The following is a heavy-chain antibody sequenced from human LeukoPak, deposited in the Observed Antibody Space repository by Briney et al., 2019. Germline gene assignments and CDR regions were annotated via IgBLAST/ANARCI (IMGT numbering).Heavy chain of an antibody. V-gene: IGHV3-21*01. CDR2: ISSSSSYI. D-gene: IGHD3-10*01. Sequence: GGSLSLSCAASGFTFSSYSMNWVRQAPGKGLEWVSSISSSSSYIYYADSVKGRFTISRDNAKNSLYLQMNSLRAEDTAVYYCARPFGYGSGIQIDYWGQGTLVTVSS. J-gene: IGHJ4*02. CDR3: ARPFGYGSGIQIDY. CDR1: GFTFSSYS.